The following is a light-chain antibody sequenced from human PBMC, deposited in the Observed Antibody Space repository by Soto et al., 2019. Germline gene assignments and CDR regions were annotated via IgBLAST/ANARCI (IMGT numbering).Light chain of an antibody. CDR1: QSITSY. CDR2: GAY. CDR3: QQSHSTPPT. Sequence: DIQMTQSPSSLSASVGDRVTITCRASQSITSYLNWYQQKPGKAPELLIYGAYSLQSGVPSRFSGSGSGTDFTLTITSLQPEDFATYYCQQSHSTPPTFGGGTKVEIK. J-gene: IGKJ4*01. V-gene: IGKV1-39*01.